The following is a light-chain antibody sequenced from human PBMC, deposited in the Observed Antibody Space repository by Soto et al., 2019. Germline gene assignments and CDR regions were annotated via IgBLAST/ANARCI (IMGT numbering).Light chain of an antibody. V-gene: IGLV2-14*01. CDR3: SSYTSSSTLVV. CDR2: DVS. CDR1: SSDVGGYNY. J-gene: IGLJ1*01. Sequence: QSALTQPASVSGSPGQSITISCTGTSSDVGGYNYVSWYQQHPGKAPKLMIYDVSNRPSGVSNRFSGCKSGNTASLTISGLQAEDEADYYCSSYTSSSTLVVFGTGTKLTVL.